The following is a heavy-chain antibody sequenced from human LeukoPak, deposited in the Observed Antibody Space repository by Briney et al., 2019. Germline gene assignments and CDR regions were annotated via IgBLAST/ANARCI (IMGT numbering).Heavy chain of an antibody. CDR2: ISAYNSNT. CDR1: GYTFTSYG. V-gene: IGHV1-18*01. Sequence: ASVKVSCKASGYTFTSYGISWVRQAPGQGLEWMGWISAYNSNTNYAQKLQGRVTMTTDTSTSTAYMELRSLRSDDTAVYYCAREMASPGGYYFDYWGQGTLVTVSS. J-gene: IGHJ4*02. D-gene: IGHD2-8*01. CDR3: AREMASPGGYYFDY.